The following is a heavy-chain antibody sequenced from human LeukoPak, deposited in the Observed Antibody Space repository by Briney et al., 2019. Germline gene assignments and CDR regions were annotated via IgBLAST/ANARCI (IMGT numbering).Heavy chain of an antibody. CDR1: GFTFSSYS. J-gene: IGHJ4*02. CDR3: ARYNWNDDVDY. Sequence: PGGSLRLSCAASGFTFSSYSMNWVRQAPGKGLEWVSSISSSSSYIYYADSVKGRFTISRDNAKNSLYLKMNSLRAEDTAVYYCARYNWNDDVDYWGQGTLVTVSS. V-gene: IGHV3-21*01. CDR2: ISSSSSYI. D-gene: IGHD1-1*01.